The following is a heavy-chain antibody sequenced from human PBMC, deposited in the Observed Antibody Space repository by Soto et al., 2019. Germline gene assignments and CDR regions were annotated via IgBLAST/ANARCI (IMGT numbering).Heavy chain of an antibody. J-gene: IGHJ5*02. D-gene: IGHD3-10*01. CDR1: GFTFSDYY. V-gene: IGHV3-11*05. CDR2: ISSSSSYT. CDR3: ARDQRITMVRAVISWVDP. Sequence: GGSLRLSCAASGFTFSDYYMSWIRQAPGKGLEWVSYISSSSSYTNCADSVKGRFTISRDNAKNSLYLQMNSLRAEDTAVYYCARDQRITMVRAVISWVDPWGQGTLVTVSS.